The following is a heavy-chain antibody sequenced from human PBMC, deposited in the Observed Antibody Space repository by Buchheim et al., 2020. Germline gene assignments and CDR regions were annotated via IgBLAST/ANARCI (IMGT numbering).Heavy chain of an antibody. J-gene: IGHJ6*02. V-gene: IGHV3-23*01. CDR1: GFTFSSYA. Sequence: EVQLLESGGGLVQPGGSLRLSCAASGFTFSSYAMSLVRQAPGKGLEWVSAISGSGGSTYYADSVKGRFTISRGNSKNTLYLQMNSLRAEDTAVYYCRSYSSGRNYYYGMDVWGQGTT. CDR3: RSYSSGRNYYYGMDV. D-gene: IGHD6-19*01. CDR2: ISGSGGST.